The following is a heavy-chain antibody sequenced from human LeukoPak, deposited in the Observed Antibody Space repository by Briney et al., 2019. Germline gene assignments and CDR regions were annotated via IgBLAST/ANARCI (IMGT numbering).Heavy chain of an antibody. CDR3: ARDWNGSGTFDAFDI. V-gene: IGHV4-4*07. J-gene: IGHJ3*02. CDR2: IYTSGST. CDR1: GGSISSYY. D-gene: IGHD3-10*01. Sequence: SETLSLTCTVSGGSISSYYWSWIRQPAGKGLEWIGRIYTSGSTNYNPSLKSRLTIAVDKTKNQFSLKLSCVTAADTAGYYCARDWNGSGTFDAFDIWGQGTMVTVS.